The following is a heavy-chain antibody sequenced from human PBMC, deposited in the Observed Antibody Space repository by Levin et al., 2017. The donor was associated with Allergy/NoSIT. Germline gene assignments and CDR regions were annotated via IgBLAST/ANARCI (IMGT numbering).Heavy chain of an antibody. D-gene: IGHD3-10*01. J-gene: IGHJ3*02. V-gene: IGHV4-59*08. CDR3: ARQLLWFGESLDAFDI. CDR1: GGSISSYY. Sequence: SETLSLTCTVSGGSISSYYWSWIRQPPGKGLEWIGYIYYSGSTNYNPSLKSRVTISVDTSKNQFSLKLSSVTAADTAVYYCARQLLWFGESLDAFDIWGQGTMVTVSS. CDR2: IYYSGST.